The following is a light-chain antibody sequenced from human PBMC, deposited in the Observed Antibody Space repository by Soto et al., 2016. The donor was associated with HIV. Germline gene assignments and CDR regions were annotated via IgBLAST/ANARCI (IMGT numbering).Light chain of an antibody. CDR3: QXSYSTPRT. CDR1: QSISSY. J-gene: IGKJ2*01. V-gene: IGKV1-39*01. Sequence: DIQMTQSPSSLSASVGDRLTITCRASQSISSYLNWYQQRPGKAPKLLIYAASSLQSGVPSRFSGSGSGTDFTLTISSLQPEDFATYYCQXSYSTPRTFGQGTKLEI. CDR2: AAS.